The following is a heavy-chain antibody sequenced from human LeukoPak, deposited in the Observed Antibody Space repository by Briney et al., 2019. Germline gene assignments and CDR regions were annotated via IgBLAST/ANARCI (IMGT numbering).Heavy chain of an antibody. CDR2: IYYSGST. D-gene: IGHD4-17*01. J-gene: IGHJ6*02. V-gene: IGHV4-59*08. Sequence: SSETLSLTCTVSGGSISSYYWSWIRQPPGKGLEWIGYIYYSGSTYYNPSLKSRVTISVDTSKNQFSLKLSSVTAADTAVYYCARVDHDYGDYERRPYYYYGMDVWGQGTTVTVSS. CDR3: ARVDHDYGDYERRPYYYYGMDV. CDR1: GGSISSYY.